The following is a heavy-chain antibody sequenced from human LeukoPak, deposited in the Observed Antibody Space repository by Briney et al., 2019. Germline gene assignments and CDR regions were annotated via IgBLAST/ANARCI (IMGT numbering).Heavy chain of an antibody. CDR1: GFSFRSYA. V-gene: IGHV3-23*01. Sequence: PGGSLRLSCAASGFSFRSYAMTWVRQAPGKGLEWVSAISGSGGSTYYGDSVKGRLTISRDNSKNTLYLQMNSLRAEGTAVYYCARDPNSGSPRDDGFDIWGQGTMVTVSP. CDR3: ARDPNSGSPRDDGFDI. D-gene: IGHD5-12*01. CDR2: ISGSGGST. J-gene: IGHJ3*02.